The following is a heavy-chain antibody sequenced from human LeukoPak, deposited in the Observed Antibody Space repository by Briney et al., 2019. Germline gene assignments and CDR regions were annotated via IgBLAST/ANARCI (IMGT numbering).Heavy chain of an antibody. V-gene: IGHV1-69*06. Sequence: GASVKVSCKASGYPFNNYDINWVRQATGQGLEWMGGIIPIFGTANYAQKFQGRVTITADKSTSTAYMELSSLRSEDTAVYYCARGHYYDSSGFLAEYFQHWGQGTLVTVSS. D-gene: IGHD3-22*01. CDR1: GYPFNNYD. J-gene: IGHJ1*01. CDR2: IIPIFGTA. CDR3: ARGHYYDSSGFLAEYFQH.